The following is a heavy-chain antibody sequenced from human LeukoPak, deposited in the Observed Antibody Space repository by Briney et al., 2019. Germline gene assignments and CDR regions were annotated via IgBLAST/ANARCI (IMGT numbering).Heavy chain of an antibody. D-gene: IGHD3-10*01. J-gene: IGHJ6*03. V-gene: IGHV1-18*01. CDR2: ISPYKDTP. CDR1: GHTFNGYG. Sequence: ASVKVSCKASGHTFNGYGINWVRQAPGQGLEWLGWISPYKDTPYYTQQVQGRVTLTIDTSTSTAHMELRSLRSDDTAVYYCARADGGYYYYYMDVWGKGTTVTVSS. CDR3: ARADGGYYYYYMDV.